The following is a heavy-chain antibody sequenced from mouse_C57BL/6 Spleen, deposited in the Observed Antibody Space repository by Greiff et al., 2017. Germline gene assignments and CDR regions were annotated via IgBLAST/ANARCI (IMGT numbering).Heavy chain of an antibody. D-gene: IGHD1-1*01. CDR3: ARSLLLLRSAWFAY. CDR1: GYTFTSYW. Sequence: QVQLQQPGAELVKPGASVKLSCKASGYTFTSYWMQWVKQRPGQGLEWIGEIDPSDSYTNYKQKFKGKATLTVDTSSSTAYMQLSSLTSEDSAVYYCARSLLLLRSAWFAYWGQGTLVTVSA. J-gene: IGHJ3*01. CDR2: IDPSDSYT. V-gene: IGHV1-50*01.